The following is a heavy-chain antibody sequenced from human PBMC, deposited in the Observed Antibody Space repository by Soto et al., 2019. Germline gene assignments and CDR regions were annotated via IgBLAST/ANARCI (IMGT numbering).Heavy chain of an antibody. J-gene: IGHJ6*02. D-gene: IGHD1-26*01. Sequence: SGPTMVNPTQTLTLTCTFTGFSVSNTGAGVAWIRQPPGKATEWLALTYWNDDNRYSASLKTRLTITRDSSKNQVVLRLANMDPMDTATYYCAHNSPIGPYGMDVWGQGITVTVSS. CDR1: GFSVSNTGAG. V-gene: IGHV2-5*01. CDR2: TYWNDDN. CDR3: AHNSPIGPYGMDV.